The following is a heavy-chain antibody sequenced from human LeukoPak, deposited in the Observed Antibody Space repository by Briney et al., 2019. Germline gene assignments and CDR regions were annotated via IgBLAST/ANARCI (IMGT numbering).Heavy chain of an antibody. CDR2: INPNSGGT. J-gene: IGHJ3*02. V-gene: IGHV1-2*02. CDR3: AREIRHAAYCGGDCPGGTNAFDI. CDR1: GYTLTGYY. D-gene: IGHD2-21*02. Sequence: ASVKVSCKASGYTLTGYYMHWVRQAPGQGLEGMGWINPNSGGTKYAQKFQGRVTMTRDMSTSTVYMELSSLRSEDTAVYYCAREIRHAAYCGGDCPGGTNAFDIWGQGTMVTVSS.